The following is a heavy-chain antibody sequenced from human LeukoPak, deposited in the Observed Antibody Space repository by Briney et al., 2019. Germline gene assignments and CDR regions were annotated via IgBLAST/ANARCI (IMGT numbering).Heavy chain of an antibody. CDR3: ASGLRYSSSWYVY. CDR2: IYYSGST. CDR1: GGSISSYY. Sequence: SETLSLTCTVSGGSISSYYWGWIRQPPGKGLEWIGYIYYSGSTNYNPSLKSRVTISVDTSKNQFSLKLSSVTAADTAVYYCASGLRYSSSWYVYWGQGTLVTVSS. D-gene: IGHD6-13*01. V-gene: IGHV4-59*08. J-gene: IGHJ4*02.